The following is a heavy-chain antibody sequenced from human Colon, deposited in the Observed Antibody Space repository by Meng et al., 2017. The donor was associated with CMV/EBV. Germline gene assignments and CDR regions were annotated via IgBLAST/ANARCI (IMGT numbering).Heavy chain of an antibody. CDR3: ARITMLTGFHLDS. Sequence: CTASGFHFSDYYMSRIRPTPGKGLEWLSYITTGGSVSYADSVKGRFTISRDNAKNSLFMQINSLRVEDTAVYYCARITMLTGFHLDSWGQGTLVTVSS. V-gene: IGHV3-11*01. J-gene: IGHJ4*02. CDR1: GFHFSDYY. CDR2: ITTGGSV. D-gene: IGHD3-9*01.